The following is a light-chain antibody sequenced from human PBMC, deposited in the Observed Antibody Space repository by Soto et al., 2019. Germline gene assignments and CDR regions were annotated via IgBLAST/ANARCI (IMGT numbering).Light chain of an antibody. CDR3: QQYNSCPSLT. CDR1: QSVGSN. V-gene: IGKV3-15*01. CDR2: GAS. Sequence: EIVMTQSPATLSVSPGDRATLSCRASQSVGSNLAWYQQKPGRAPRLLIFGASTRATGLPARFSGSGSGTEFTLTISSLQSEDFAVYYCQQYNSCPSLTFGGGTKVEIK. J-gene: IGKJ4*01.